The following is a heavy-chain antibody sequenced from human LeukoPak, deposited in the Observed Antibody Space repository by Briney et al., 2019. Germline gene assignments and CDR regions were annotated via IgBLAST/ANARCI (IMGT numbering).Heavy chain of an antibody. CDR1: GFTFSSYA. J-gene: IGHJ4*02. CDR3: AKDYFDSSGYFRVPHVSDY. CDR2: ISGSGGST. D-gene: IGHD3-22*01. Sequence: GGSLRLSCAASGFTFSSYAMSWVRQAPGKGLEWVSAISGSGGSTYYADSVKGRFTISRDNSKNTLYLRMSSLRAEDTAVYYCAKDYFDSSGYFRVPHVSDYRGRGTLVTISS. V-gene: IGHV3-23*01.